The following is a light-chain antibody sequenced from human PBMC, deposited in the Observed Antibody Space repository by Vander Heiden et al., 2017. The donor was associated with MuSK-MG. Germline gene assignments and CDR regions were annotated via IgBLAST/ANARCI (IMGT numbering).Light chain of an antibody. CDR3: QQYYYWPPWT. Sequence: EIVMTQSPATLSVSPGERATLSCRASQSVSSNLAWYQQKPGQAPRLLIYGASTRATGIPARFSGSGYGTEFTLTISSLQSEDFAVYYCQQYYYWPPWTFGHGTKVEIK. CDR2: GAS. V-gene: IGKV3-15*01. CDR1: QSVSSN. J-gene: IGKJ1*01.